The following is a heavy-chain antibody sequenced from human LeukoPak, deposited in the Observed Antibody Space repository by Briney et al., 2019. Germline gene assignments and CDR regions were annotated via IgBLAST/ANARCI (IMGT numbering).Heavy chain of an antibody. Sequence: SETLSLTCAVYGGSFSGYYWSWIRQPPGKGLEWIGEINHSGSTNYDPSLKSRVTISVDTSKNQFSLKLSSVTAADTAVYYCARQGRSSFDPWGQGTLVTVSS. CDR3: ARQGRSSFDP. CDR1: GGSFSGYY. CDR2: INHSGST. J-gene: IGHJ5*02. V-gene: IGHV4-34*01.